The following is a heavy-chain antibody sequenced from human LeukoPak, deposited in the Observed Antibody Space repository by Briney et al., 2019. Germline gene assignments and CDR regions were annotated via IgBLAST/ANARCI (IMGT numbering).Heavy chain of an antibody. D-gene: IGHD2-15*01. CDR2: IYHSGST. V-gene: IGHV4-4*02. CDR3: ARVDCSGGSCYQLDY. Sequence: SETLPLTCAVSGGSISSSNWWSWVRQPPGKGLEWIGEIYHSGSTNYNPSLKSRVTISVDKSKNQFSLKLSSVTAADTAVYYCARVDCSGGSCYQLDYWGQGTLVTVSS. J-gene: IGHJ4*02. CDR1: GGSISSSNW.